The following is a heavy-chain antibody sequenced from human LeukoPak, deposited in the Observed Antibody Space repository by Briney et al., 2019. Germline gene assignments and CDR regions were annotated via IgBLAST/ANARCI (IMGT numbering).Heavy chain of an antibody. CDR3: GRDADS. Sequence: PGGSLRLSCAASGFIFSTYRMNWVRQAPGKGLEWVEGISGDGSERDYVDSVRGRFTISRDNAKNSLYLQMNSLTAEDTAVYYCGRDADSWGQGTVVTVSS. CDR2: ISGDGSER. CDR1: GFIFSTYR. V-gene: IGHV3-7*04. J-gene: IGHJ5*01.